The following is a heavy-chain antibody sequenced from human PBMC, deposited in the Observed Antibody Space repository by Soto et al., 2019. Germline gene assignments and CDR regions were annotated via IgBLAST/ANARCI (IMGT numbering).Heavy chain of an antibody. CDR3: ARVPDYYDSSGLLDGYFDL. J-gene: IGHJ2*01. CDR2: IYYSGST. D-gene: IGHD3-22*01. CDR1: GGSISSGDYY. V-gene: IGHV4-30-4*01. Sequence: QVQLQESGPGLVKPSQTLSLTCTVSGGSISSGDYYWSWIRQPPGKGLEWIGYIYYSGSTYYNPSLKSRVTISVDTSKNQFSLKLSSVTAADTAVYYCARVPDYYDSSGLLDGYFDLWGRGTLVTVSS.